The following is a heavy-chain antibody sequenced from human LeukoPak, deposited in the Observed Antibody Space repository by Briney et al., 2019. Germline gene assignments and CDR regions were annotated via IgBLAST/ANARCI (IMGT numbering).Heavy chain of an antibody. J-gene: IGHJ3*02. D-gene: IGHD2-15*01. Sequence: SETLSLTCTVSGGSISSYYWSWIRQPPGKGLEWIGYIYYSGSTNYNPSLKSRVTISVDTPKNQFSLKLSSVTAADTAVYYCARGRELKVADAFDIWGQGTMVTVSS. CDR2: IYYSGST. CDR1: GGSISSYY. V-gene: IGHV4-59*01. CDR3: ARGRELKVADAFDI.